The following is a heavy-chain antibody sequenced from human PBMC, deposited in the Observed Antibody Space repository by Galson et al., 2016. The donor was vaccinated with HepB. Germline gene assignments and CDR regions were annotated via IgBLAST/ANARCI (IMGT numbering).Heavy chain of an antibody. Sequence: PALVKPTQTLTLTCTFSGFSLSSSGVGVGWIRQSPGKALEWLALIYWNDDKRHSPSLKSRLTITKDTPKNQVVLTLTNMDPVDTATYYCAHRRTSADYGSGKDHYFDYWGQGTLVTVAS. V-gene: IGHV2-5*01. CDR3: AHRRTSADYGSGKDHYFDY. CDR2: IYWNDDK. D-gene: IGHD3-10*01. CDR1: GFSLSSSGVG. J-gene: IGHJ4*02.